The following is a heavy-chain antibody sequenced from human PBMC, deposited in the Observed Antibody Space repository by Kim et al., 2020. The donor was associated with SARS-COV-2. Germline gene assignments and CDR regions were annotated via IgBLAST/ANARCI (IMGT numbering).Heavy chain of an antibody. CDR1: GGSISSYY. V-gene: IGHV4-59*01. Sequence: SETLSLTCTVSGGSISSYYWSWIRQPPGKGLEWIGYIYYSGSTNYNPSLKSRVTISVETSKNQFSLKLSSLTAADTAGYSCARLWFVALLFEKNYWIDV. CDR2: IYYSGST. J-gene: IGHJ6*01. D-gene: IGHD3-10*01. CDR3: ARLWFVALLFEKNYWIDV.